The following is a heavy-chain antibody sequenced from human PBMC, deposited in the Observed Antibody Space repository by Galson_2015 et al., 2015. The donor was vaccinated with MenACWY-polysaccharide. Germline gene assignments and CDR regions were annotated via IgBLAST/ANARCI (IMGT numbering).Heavy chain of an antibody. J-gene: IGHJ4*02. Sequence: SVEVSCKASGYTFTNYDINWVRQATGQGLEWMGWMNPNSGNTGYAQKFQGRVTMTSNSAMTTAYMELSSLRSEDTAVYYCARIIARKYTFADSWGQGTLVTVSS. CDR2: MNPNSGNT. V-gene: IGHV1-8*01. D-gene: IGHD2-21*01. CDR3: ARIIARKYTFADS. CDR1: GYTFTNYD.